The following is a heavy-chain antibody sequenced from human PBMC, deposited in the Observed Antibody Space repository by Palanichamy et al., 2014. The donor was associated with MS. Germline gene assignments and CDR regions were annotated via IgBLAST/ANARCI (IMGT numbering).Heavy chain of an antibody. CDR2: IYVSGGA. CDR1: GGSVSSSGYY. D-gene: IGHD4-17*01. J-gene: IGHJ4*02. V-gene: IGHV4-39*01. Sequence: QLQLQESGPGLVKPSETLSLTCTVSGGSVSSSGYYWGWIRQPPGKGLEWVGSIYVSGGAHYNPSLKSRGTISVDTSKNQFSLKLSSVTAADTADYYCAGTQEYTYGSGYFDYWGQGTLVIVSS. CDR3: AGTQEYTYGSGYFDY.